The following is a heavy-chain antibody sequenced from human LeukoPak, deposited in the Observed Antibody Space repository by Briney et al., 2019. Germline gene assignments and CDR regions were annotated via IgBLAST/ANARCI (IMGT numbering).Heavy chain of an antibody. CDR1: GFTFSDYY. Sequence: GGSLRLTCAASGFTFSDYYMSWIGQAPGKGLEWVAYISSSGSTIYYADSVKGRFTISRDNAKNSLYLQMNSLRAEDTAVYYCASSYDFWSGGDHYYFDYWGQGTLVTVSS. V-gene: IGHV3-11*01. D-gene: IGHD3-3*01. CDR3: ASSYDFWSGGDHYYFDY. CDR2: ISSSGSTI. J-gene: IGHJ4*02.